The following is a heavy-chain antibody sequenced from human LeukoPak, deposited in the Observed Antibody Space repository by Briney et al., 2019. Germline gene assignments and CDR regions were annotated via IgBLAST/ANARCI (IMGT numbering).Heavy chain of an antibody. Sequence: GGSLRLSCAASGFTFSIYGMYWVRQAPGKGLEWVAFIRYDGSNKYYADSVKGRFTTSRDNSKNTLYLQMNSQRAEDTAVYYCAKDSLWFGEGYFDYWGQGTLVTVSS. CDR2: IRYDGSNK. J-gene: IGHJ4*02. V-gene: IGHV3-30*02. D-gene: IGHD3-10*01. CDR1: GFTFSIYG. CDR3: AKDSLWFGEGYFDY.